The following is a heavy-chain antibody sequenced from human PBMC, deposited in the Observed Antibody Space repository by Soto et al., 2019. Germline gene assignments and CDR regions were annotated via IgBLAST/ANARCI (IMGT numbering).Heavy chain of an antibody. V-gene: IGHV3-23*01. J-gene: IGHJ4*02. CDR1: VITFSSFD. CDR3: ARNTTTKSRDY. Sequence: GGSVRLSCAASVITFSSFDMSWVRQAPGKGLEYVSSISVTGSGTYYADSVKGRFTISRDNSKNTLYLQMNSLRVEDTAVYYCARNTTTKSRDYWGQGT. CDR2: ISVTGSGT. D-gene: IGHD1-1*01.